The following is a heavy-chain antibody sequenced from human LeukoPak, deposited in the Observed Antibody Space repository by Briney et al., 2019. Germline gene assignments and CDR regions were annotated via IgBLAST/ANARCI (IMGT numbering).Heavy chain of an antibody. CDR1: GYTFTGYY. J-gene: IGHJ6*02. V-gene: IGHV1-2*02. D-gene: IGHD6-6*01. CDR2: INPNSGGT. CDR3: AREADPANLAARQGSYYGMDV. Sequence: GASVKVSCKASGYTFTGYYMHWVRQAPGQGLEWMGWINPNSGGTNYAQKFQGRVTMTRDTSISTAYMELSRLRSDDTAVYYCAREADPANLAARQGSYYGMDVWGQGTTVTVSS.